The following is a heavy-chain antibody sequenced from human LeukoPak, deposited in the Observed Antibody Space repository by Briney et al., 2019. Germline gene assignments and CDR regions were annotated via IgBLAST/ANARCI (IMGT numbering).Heavy chain of an antibody. Sequence: GGSLRLSCAASGFTFNIYAMSWVRQTPGKGLEWVSSITSRGGTTYYTDSVKGRFTISRDSSENTPYLQMNSLRAEDTAIYYCVRDRPNYYDSSGHYYRRDGDYWGQGTLVTVSS. D-gene: IGHD3-22*01. V-gene: IGHV3-23*01. CDR1: GFTFNIYA. J-gene: IGHJ4*02. CDR2: ITSRGGTT. CDR3: VRDRPNYYDSSGHYYRRDGDY.